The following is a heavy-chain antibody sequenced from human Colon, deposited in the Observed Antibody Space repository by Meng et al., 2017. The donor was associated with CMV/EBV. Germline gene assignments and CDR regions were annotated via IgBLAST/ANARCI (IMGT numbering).Heavy chain of an antibody. V-gene: IGHV7-4-1*02. J-gene: IGHJ4*02. CDR1: GYSFTTYT. CDR3: TRGSTWGY. D-gene: IGHD7-27*01. Sequence: SVTVSCNASGYSFTTYTINWVRQAPGQGLEWMGWINTNTGNPTYAQGLTGRFAFSSDAAITTAYLHISSLEPEDTAVYYCTRGSTWGYWGQGTLVTVSS. CDR2: INTNTGNP.